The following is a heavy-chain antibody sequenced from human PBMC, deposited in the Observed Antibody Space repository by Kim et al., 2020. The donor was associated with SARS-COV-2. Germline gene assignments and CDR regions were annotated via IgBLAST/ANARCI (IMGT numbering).Heavy chain of an antibody. CDR2: IFPDDSDT. CDR1: GYSFTKYW. J-gene: IGHJ4*02. V-gene: IGHV5-51*01. Sequence: GESLKISCKGYGYSFTKYWIAWVRQMPGKGLEWMGIIFPDDSDTRYSPSFQGHVTISADKSISTAYLQWNSPKASDTAMYYCAIRVLGGAFPYYFDYWGQ. D-gene: IGHD3-16*01. CDR3: AIRVLGGAFPYYFDY.